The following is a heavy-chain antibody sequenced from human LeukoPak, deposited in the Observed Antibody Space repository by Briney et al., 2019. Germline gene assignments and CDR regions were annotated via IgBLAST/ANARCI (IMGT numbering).Heavy chain of an antibody. CDR3: ARNPGVGSSWYRLHY. CDR2: ISYDGSDT. V-gene: IGHV3-30-3*01. Sequence: GGSLRLSCAASGITFINHAMDWVRQAPGKGLEWVAVISYDGSDTYYADSVKGRFTISRDNSKSTLYLQMNSLRVEDTAVYYCARNPGVGSSWYRLHYWGQGTLVTVSS. D-gene: IGHD6-13*01. CDR1: GITFINHA. J-gene: IGHJ4*02.